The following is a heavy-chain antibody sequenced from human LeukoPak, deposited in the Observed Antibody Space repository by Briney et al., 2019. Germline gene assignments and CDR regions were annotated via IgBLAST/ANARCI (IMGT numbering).Heavy chain of an antibody. CDR2: IIPIFGTA. CDR1: GGTFSSYA. D-gene: IGHD3-22*01. CDR3: ARVNYYDSSGYYSPVDY. Sequence: ASVKVSCKASGGTFSSYAISWVRQAPGQGLEWMGGIIPIFGTANYAQKFQGRVTITADESTSTAYMELSSLRSEDTAVYYCARVNYYDSSGYYSPVDYWGQGTLVTVSS. J-gene: IGHJ4*02. V-gene: IGHV1-69*13.